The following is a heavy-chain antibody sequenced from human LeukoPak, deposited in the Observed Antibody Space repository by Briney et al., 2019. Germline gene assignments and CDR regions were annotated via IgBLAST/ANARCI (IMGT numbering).Heavy chain of an antibody. CDR3: ARARSSYYYDSSGYYREYFQH. Sequence: SETLSLTCAVYGGSFSGYYWSWIRRPPGKGLEWIGEINHSGSTNYNPSLKSRVTISVDTSKNQFSLKLSSVTAADTAVYYCARARSSYYYDSSGYYREYFQHWGQGTLVTVSS. CDR2: INHSGST. V-gene: IGHV4-34*01. D-gene: IGHD3-22*01. J-gene: IGHJ1*01. CDR1: GGSFSGYY.